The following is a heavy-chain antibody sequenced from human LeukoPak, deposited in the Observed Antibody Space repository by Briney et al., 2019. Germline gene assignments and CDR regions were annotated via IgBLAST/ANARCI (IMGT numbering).Heavy chain of an antibody. J-gene: IGHJ4*02. CDR1: GVSISSNLW. Sequence: SGTLSLTCAVSGVSISSNLWWTWVRQPPGKGLEWIAEIHHSGGLNYNPSLKSGATISVDKAKDQSSLKLSSVTAAAPAVYYCAREGIVYDSSGYRDYWGQRTPVTVSS. V-gene: IGHV4-4*02. CDR2: IHHSGGL. CDR3: AREGIVYDSSGYRDY. D-gene: IGHD3-22*01.